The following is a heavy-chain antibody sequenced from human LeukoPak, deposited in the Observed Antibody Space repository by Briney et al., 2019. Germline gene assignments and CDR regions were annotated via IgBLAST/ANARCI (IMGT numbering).Heavy chain of an antibody. J-gene: IGHJ4*02. CDR1: GFTFSSYW. CDR3: VKGDINSRNWYGAYHFDA. D-gene: IGHD6-13*01. CDR2: INSDGSST. Sequence: GGSLRLSCAASGFTFSSYWMHWVRQAPGKGLVWVSRINSDGSSTSYADSVKGRFTISRDNAKNSLYLQMNSLGDEDTALYYCVKGDINSRNWYGAYHFDAWGPGTLVTVSS. V-gene: IGHV3-74*01.